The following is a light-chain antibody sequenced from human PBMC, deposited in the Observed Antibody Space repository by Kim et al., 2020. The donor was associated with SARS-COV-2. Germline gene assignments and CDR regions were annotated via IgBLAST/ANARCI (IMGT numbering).Light chain of an antibody. V-gene: IGLV3-1*01. CDR2: QDS. J-gene: IGLJ1*01. CDR3: QAWDSSTAEV. Sequence: SYELTQPPSVSVSPGQTASITCSGDKLGDKYACWYQQKPGQSPVLVIYQDSKRPSGIHERFSGSNSGNTATLTISGTQAMDEADYYCQAWDSSTAEVFGT. CDR1: KLGDKY.